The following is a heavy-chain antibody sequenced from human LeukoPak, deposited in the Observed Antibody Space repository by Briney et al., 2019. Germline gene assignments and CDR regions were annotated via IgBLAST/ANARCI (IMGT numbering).Heavy chain of an antibody. Sequence: SETLSLTCAVSGYSISSGYYWGWIREPPGKGLEWIGSMYHNRGTYYNPSLKSRVTISMDTSKNQFSLRLSSVTAADTAVYYCASYYASGVSAYDYFGMDVWGKGTTVTVSS. CDR1: GYSISSGYY. D-gene: IGHD3-10*01. CDR2: MYHNRGT. J-gene: IGHJ6*04. V-gene: IGHV4-38-2*01. CDR3: ASYYASGVSAYDYFGMDV.